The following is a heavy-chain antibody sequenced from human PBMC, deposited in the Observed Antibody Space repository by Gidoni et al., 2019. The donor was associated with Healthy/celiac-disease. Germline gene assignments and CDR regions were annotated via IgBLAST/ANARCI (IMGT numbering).Heavy chain of an antibody. Sequence: QLQLQESGPGLVKPSETLSLTCTVSGGSISSSSYYWGWIRQPPGKGLEWIGSIYYSGSTYYNPSLKSRVTISVDTSKNQFSLKLSSVTAADTAVYYCARPSYSGYDGGDYWGQGTLVTVSS. CDR3: ARPSYSGYDGGDY. CDR2: IYYSGST. V-gene: IGHV4-39*01. J-gene: IGHJ4*02. D-gene: IGHD5-12*01. CDR1: GGSISSSSYY.